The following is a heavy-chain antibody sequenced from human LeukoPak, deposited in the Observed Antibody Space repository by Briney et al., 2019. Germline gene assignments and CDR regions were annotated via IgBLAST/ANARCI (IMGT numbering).Heavy chain of an antibody. V-gene: IGHV1-69*05. Sequence: GASVKVSCKASGGTFSSYAISWVRQAPGQGLEWMGGIIPIFGTANYAQKFQGRVTITTDESTSTAYMELSSLRSEDTAVYYCARGHHNWFDPWGQGTLVTVSP. CDR3: ARGHHNWFDP. CDR1: GGTFSSYA. CDR2: IIPIFGTA. J-gene: IGHJ5*02.